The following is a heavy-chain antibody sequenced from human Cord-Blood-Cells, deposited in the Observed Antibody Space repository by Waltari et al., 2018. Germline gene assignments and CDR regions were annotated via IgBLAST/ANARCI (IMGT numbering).Heavy chain of an antibody. CDR2: VYIGGST. J-gene: IGHJ4*02. CDR1: GFSVGTAH. D-gene: IGHD6-19*01. Sequence: VQLVESGGGWIQPGGFLGRSCAAPGFSVGTAHSRWVGQAPGTGLEWVSVVYIGGSTYYADSVKGRFTISRDNSKNTLYLQMNSLRAEDTAVYYCATNMGAVAGTFDYWGQGTLVTVSS. CDR3: ATNMGAVAGTFDY. V-gene: IGHV3-53*01.